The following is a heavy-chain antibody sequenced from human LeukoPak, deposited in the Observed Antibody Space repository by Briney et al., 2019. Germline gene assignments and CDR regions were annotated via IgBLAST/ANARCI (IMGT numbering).Heavy chain of an antibody. V-gene: IGHV1-8*03. Sequence: ASVKVSCKASGGTFSSYDINWVRQATGQGLEWMGWMNPNSGNTGYAQKFQGRVTITRNTSISTAYMELGSLRSEDTAVYYCARGPLWFGEDYYYYYMDVWGKGTTVTVSS. CDR3: ARGPLWFGEDYYYYYMDV. CDR2: MNPNSGNT. J-gene: IGHJ6*03. CDR1: GGTFSSYD. D-gene: IGHD3-10*01.